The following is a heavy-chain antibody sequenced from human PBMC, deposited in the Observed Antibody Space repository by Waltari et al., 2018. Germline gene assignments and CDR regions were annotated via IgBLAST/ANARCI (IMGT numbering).Heavy chain of an antibody. CDR2: IYSSGTT. CDR1: GGSISRSY. Sequence: QVHLQESGPGLVKPSETLSLTCTVSGGSISRSYWPWIRQSPGKGLEWIGHIYSSGTTNYNPALNSRVTISVDTSQNQFSLRLTSVTAADTAIYYCARDGSAATWADYYYMDVWGKGTTVTVSS. J-gene: IGHJ6*03. V-gene: IGHV4-4*09. CDR3: ARDGSAATWADYYYMDV. D-gene: IGHD2-15*01.